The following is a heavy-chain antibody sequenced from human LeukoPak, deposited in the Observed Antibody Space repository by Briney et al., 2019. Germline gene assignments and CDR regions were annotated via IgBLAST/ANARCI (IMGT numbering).Heavy chain of an antibody. CDR2: IDHSGST. V-gene: IGHV4-34*01. CDR1: GGSFSDYF. CDR3: ARGPVRGRGYGYYSYYMDV. D-gene: IGHD5-12*01. Sequence: SETLSLTSAVYGGSFSDYFWSWIRQPPGKGLEWIGEIDHSGSTNYNPSLKSRVTISVDTSKSQFSLQLSSVTAADTAVYYCARGPVRGRGYGYYSYYMDVWGKGTTVTVSS. J-gene: IGHJ6*03.